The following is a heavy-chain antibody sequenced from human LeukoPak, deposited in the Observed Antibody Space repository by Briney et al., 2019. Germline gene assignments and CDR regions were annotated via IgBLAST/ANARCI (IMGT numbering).Heavy chain of an antibody. CDR2: IKQDGTEK. CDR1: GFRFNTFW. Sequence: PGGSLRLSCAASGFRFNTFWMSWVRQAPGKGLEWVANIKQDGTEKYYVDSVKGRFTISRDNAKNSLSLQMNNLRAEDTAIYYCARPLMYYYGSETYFWFDPWGQGTLVTVSS. D-gene: IGHD3-10*01. CDR3: ARPLMYYYGSETYFWFDP. V-gene: IGHV3-7*01. J-gene: IGHJ5*02.